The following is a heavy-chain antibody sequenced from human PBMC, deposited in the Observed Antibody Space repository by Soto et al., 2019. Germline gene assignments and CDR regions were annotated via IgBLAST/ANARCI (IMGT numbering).Heavy chain of an antibody. V-gene: IGHV4-34*01. J-gene: IGHJ4*02. CDR1: GGSFSGYY. CDR3: ARVSGNSGYYFDY. D-gene: IGHD2-21*02. Sequence: SETLSLTCAVYGGSFSGYYWSWIRQPPGKGLEWIGEINHSGSTNYNPSLKSRVTISVDTSKNQFSLKLSSVTAADTAVYYCARVSGNSGYYFDYWGQGTLVTVSS. CDR2: INHSGST.